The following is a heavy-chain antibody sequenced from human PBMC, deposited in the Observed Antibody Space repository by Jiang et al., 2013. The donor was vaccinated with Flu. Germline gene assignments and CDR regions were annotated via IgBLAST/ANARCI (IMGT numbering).Heavy chain of an antibody. CDR1: GGSFSGYY. J-gene: IGHJ6*02. D-gene: IGHD2-21*01. V-gene: IGHV4-34*01. CDR3: ARDSNYYGMDV. Sequence: TCAVYGGSFSGYYWSWIRPAPREGAGVDWEINHSGSTNYNPSLKSRVTISVDTSKNQFSLKLSSVTAADTAVYYCARDSNYYGMDVWGQGTTVTVSS. CDR2: INHSGST.